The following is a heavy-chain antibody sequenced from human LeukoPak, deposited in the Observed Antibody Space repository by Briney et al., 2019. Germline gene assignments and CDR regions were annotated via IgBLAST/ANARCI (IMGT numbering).Heavy chain of an antibody. D-gene: IGHD6-6*01. CDR1: GYTFTSYY. J-gene: IGHJ3*02. CDR3: ARDREYSSSSWFSFDI. Sequence: ASVKVSCKASGYTFTSYYMHWVRQAPGQGLEWMGWINPNSGSTNYAQKFQGRVTMTRDTSISTAYMELSRLRSDDTAVYYCARDREYSSSSWFSFDIWGQGTMVTVSS. CDR2: INPNSGST. V-gene: IGHV1-2*02.